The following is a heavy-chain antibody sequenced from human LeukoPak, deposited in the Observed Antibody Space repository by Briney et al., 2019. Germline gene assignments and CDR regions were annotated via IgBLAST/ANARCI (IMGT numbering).Heavy chain of an antibody. CDR3: AKPYAGYNYGSFDY. CDR2: IWYDGSNK. V-gene: IGHV3-33*06. J-gene: IGHJ4*02. D-gene: IGHD5-18*01. CDR1: GFTFSSYG. Sequence: GGSLRLSCAASGFTFSSYGMHWVRQAPGKGLEWVALIWYDGSNKYYADSVKGRFTISRDNSKNTLYLQMNGLRAEDTAVYYCAKPYAGYNYGSFDYWGQGTLVTVSS.